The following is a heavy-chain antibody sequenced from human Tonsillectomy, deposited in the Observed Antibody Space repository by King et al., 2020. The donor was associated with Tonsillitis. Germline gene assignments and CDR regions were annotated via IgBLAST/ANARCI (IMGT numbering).Heavy chain of an antibody. D-gene: IGHD5-18*01. CDR2: INTNTGNP. V-gene: IGHV7-4-1*01. Sequence: QLVQSGSELKKPGASVKVSCKASGYTFTSYAINWGRQAPGQRLEWMGWINTNTGNPTYPQGLXGRVFFXLDTSVSTAYLQIRSXKAEDTAVYYCARIXXHGYSYEEDYWGXXTLVIVSS. CDR1: GYTFTSYA. J-gene: IGHJ4*01. CDR3: ARIXXHGYSYEEDY.